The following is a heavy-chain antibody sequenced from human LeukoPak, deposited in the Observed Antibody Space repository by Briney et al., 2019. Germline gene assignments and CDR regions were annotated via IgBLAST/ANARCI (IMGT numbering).Heavy chain of an antibody. D-gene: IGHD2-15*01. J-gene: IGHJ4*02. CDR3: ARLAGFGTPAYFDV. CDR1: GGSLSGYY. CDR2: IYYSGNT. Sequence: PSETLSLTCSVSGGSLSGYYWSWIRQPPGKGLEWIDYIYYSGNTNYNPSLRGRVTMSLDTSKRQFSLNLTSVTAADTAVYYCARLAGFGTPAYFDVWGQGVLVTVSS. V-gene: IGHV4-59*08.